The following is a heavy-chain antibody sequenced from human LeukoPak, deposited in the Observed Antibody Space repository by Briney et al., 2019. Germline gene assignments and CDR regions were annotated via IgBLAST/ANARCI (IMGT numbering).Heavy chain of an antibody. Sequence: SETLSLTCAVYGGSFSGYYWSWIRQPPGKGLEWIREINHSGSTNYNPSLKSRVTISVDTSKNQFSLKLSSVTAADTAVYYCARGATESRVDYWGQGTLVTVSS. J-gene: IGHJ4*02. CDR3: ARGATESRVDY. CDR1: GGSFSGYY. CDR2: INHSGST. V-gene: IGHV4-34*01. D-gene: IGHD1-26*01.